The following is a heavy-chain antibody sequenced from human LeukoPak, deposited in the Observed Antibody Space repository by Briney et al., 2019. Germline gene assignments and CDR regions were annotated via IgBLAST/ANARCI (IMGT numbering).Heavy chain of an antibody. V-gene: IGHV1-2*06. Sequence: GASVKVSCKASGYTFTDYYMHWVRQAPGQGLEWMGRINPNSGGTNYAQKFQGRVTMTRDTSISTAYMELSRLRSDDTAVYYCAASLGHYYDSSGYYYNYYMDVWGKGTTVTVSS. J-gene: IGHJ6*03. CDR2: INPNSGGT. CDR1: GYTFTDYY. CDR3: AASLGHYYDSSGYYYNYYMDV. D-gene: IGHD3-22*01.